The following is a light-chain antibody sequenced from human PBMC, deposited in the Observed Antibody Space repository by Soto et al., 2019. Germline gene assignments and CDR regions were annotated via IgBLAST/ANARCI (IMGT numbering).Light chain of an antibody. CDR2: GAS. CDR1: QRVGRDF. J-gene: IGKJ4*01. Sequence: EIVLTQSPATLSLSPGERATLSCRASQRVGRDFLAWYQQKLGQGPRLLIYGASSRATGIPDRFSGSGSGTDFTLTISRLEPEDFAVYYCQQYASSPLTFGGGTKVEIK. CDR3: QQYASSPLT. V-gene: IGKV3-20*01.